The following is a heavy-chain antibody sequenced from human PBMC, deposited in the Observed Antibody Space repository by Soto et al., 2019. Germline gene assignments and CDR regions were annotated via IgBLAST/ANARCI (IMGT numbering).Heavy chain of an antibody. D-gene: IGHD6-25*01. Sequence: SLKVSCRASGGTFSSYAISWVRQAPGQGLEWMGGIIPIFGTANYAQKFQGRVTITADESTSTAYMELSSLSSEDTAVYYCALPARLQPHCYYDHGVDLCVQATPSTVPS. V-gene: IGHV1-69*13. CDR2: IIPIFGTA. CDR3: ALPARLQPHCYYDHGVDL. J-gene: IGHJ6*02. CDR1: GGTFSSYA.